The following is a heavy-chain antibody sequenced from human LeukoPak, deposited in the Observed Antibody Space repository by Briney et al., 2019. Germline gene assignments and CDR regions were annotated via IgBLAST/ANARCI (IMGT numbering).Heavy chain of an antibody. D-gene: IGHD3-10*01. CDR3: AKDMYPYYYGSGSYPVGNWFDP. V-gene: IGHV3-9*01. J-gene: IGHJ5*02. CDR1: GFTFDDYA. Sequence: GGSLRLSCAASGFTFDDYAMHWVRQAPGKGLEWVSGISWNSGSIGYADSVKGRFTISRDNAKNSLYLQMNSLRAEDTALYYCAKDMYPYYYGSGSYPVGNWFDPWGQGTLVTVSS. CDR2: ISWNSGSI.